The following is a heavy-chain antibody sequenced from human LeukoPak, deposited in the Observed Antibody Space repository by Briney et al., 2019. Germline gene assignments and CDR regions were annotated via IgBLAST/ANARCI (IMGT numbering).Heavy chain of an antibody. CDR2: INEHGTDS. CDR3: AKSASSGQPYYFDY. V-gene: IGHV3-74*03. Sequence: GGSLRLSCTASGFTFSGHWIHWVRQAPGMGLVWVSRINEHGTDSMYAESVKGRFTISRDNSKNTLYLQMNSLRAEDTAVYYCAKSASSGQPYYFDYWGQGTLVTVSS. J-gene: IGHJ4*02. CDR1: GFTFSGHW. D-gene: IGHD6-19*01.